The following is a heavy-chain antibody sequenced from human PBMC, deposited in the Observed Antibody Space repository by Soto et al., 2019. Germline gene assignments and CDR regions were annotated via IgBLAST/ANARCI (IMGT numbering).Heavy chain of an antibody. J-gene: IGHJ4*02. V-gene: IGHV3-30-3*01. CDR3: ARDGGAY. D-gene: IGHD3-16*01. CDR2: MSYDGSNK. Sequence: QVQLVESGGGVVQPGRSLRLSCAASGFTFSSYAMHWVRRAPGKGLEWMAVMSYDGSNKYYANSVKGRFTISRDNSKNPMYLHMNSLRPEYTALYYCARDGGAYWGQGTLVSVSS. CDR1: GFTFSSYA.